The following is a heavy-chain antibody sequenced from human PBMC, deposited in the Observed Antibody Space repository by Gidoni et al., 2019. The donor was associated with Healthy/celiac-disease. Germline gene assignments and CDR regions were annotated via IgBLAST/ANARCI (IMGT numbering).Heavy chain of an antibody. Sequence: QVQLQESAPGLVTPSETLSLTCTVPAGSISSYYWSWIRQPPGKGLEWIGYSYYSGRTNYNPTLKSRVTISVDTSKNQFSLKLSSVTAADTAVYYCARDLLPGSCWYKDYAFDIWGQGTMVTVSS. CDR2: SYYSGRT. CDR1: AGSISSYY. V-gene: IGHV4-59*01. CDR3: ARDLLPGSCWYKDYAFDI. D-gene: IGHD6-19*01. J-gene: IGHJ3*02.